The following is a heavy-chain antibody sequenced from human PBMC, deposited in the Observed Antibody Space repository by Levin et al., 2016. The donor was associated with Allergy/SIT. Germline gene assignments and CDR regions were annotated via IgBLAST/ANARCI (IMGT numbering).Heavy chain of an antibody. CDR1: GFTFSSYA. CDR2: ISGSGGST. CDR3: AKEGVVDTAMVRFFHYYYGMDV. J-gene: IGHJ6*02. V-gene: IGHV3-23*01. D-gene: IGHD5-18*01. Sequence: GESLKISCAASGFTFSSYAMSWVRQAPGKGLEWVSAISGSGGSTYYADSVKGRFTISRDNSKNTLYLQMNSLRAEDTAVYYCAKEGVVDTAMVRFFHYYYGMDVWGQGTTVTVSS.